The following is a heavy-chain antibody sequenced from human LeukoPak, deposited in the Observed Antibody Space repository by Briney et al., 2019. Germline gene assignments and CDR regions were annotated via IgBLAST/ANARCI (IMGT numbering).Heavy chain of an antibody. CDR1: GFTFDDYA. CDR3: AKDIGGGGSCYDY. J-gene: IGHJ4*02. Sequence: GGSLRLSCAASGFTFDDYAMHWVRQAPGKGLEWGSLISGDGGSTYYADSVKGRFTISGDNSKNSLYLQMNSLRTEDTALYYCAKDIGGGGSCYDYWGQGTLVTVSS. V-gene: IGHV3-43*02. D-gene: IGHD2-15*01. CDR2: ISGDGGST.